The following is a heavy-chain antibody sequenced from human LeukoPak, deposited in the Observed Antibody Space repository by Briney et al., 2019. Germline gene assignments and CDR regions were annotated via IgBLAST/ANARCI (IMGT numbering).Heavy chain of an antibody. V-gene: IGHV1-69*13. CDR1: GGTFSSYA. Sequence: ASVKVSCKASGGTFSSYAISWVRQAPGQGPEWMGGIIPIFGTANYAQKFQGRVTIIADESTSTAYMELSSLRSEDTAVYYCASWGPSTTVTTLDDYYYGMDVWGQGTTVTVSS. D-gene: IGHD4-17*01. CDR3: ASWGPSTTVTTLDDYYYGMDV. J-gene: IGHJ6*02. CDR2: IIPIFGTA.